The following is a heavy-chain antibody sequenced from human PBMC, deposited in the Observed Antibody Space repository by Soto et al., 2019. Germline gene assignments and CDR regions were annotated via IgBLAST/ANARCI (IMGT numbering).Heavy chain of an antibody. J-gene: IGHJ4*02. Sequence: EVQLVESGGGLVQPGGSLKLSCAASGFTLSGFDIHWVRQASGEGLEWVGRIKTKVESYATELAASVKGRFTISRDDPNNTADLEMNSLKTEDTAVYYCTRRYCSGGGCYSDFDYWGQGTLVTVSS. CDR3: TRRYCSGGGCYSDFDY. CDR1: GFTLSGFD. D-gene: IGHD2-15*01. CDR2: IKTKVESYAT. V-gene: IGHV3-73*01.